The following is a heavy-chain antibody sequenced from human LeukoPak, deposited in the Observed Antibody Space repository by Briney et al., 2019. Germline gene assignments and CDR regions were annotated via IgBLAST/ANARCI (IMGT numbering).Heavy chain of an antibody. Sequence: GGSLRLSCAVSGFSVTNNYMSWVRQAPGKGLEWVSVFYVGGATYYADSVKGRFTISRDNTENTLYLQMKSLRAEDTAVYYCARDATYGDYDYWGQGTLVTVSS. V-gene: IGHV3-53*01. CDR1: GFSVTNNY. J-gene: IGHJ4*02. CDR2: FYVGGAT. D-gene: IGHD4-17*01. CDR3: ARDATYGDYDY.